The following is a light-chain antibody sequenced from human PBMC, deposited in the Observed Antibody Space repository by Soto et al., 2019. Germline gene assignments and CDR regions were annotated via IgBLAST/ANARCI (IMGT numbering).Light chain of an antibody. CDR3: HTWGTDIVV. J-gene: IGLJ2*01. V-gene: IGLV4-69*01. CDR1: SGHSSYA. Sequence: QSVLTQSPSASASLGASVKLTCTLSSGHSSYAIAWHQQQPEKGPRYLMKLNSDGSHSKGDGIPDRFSGSSSGAERYLTISSLQSEDEADYYCHTWGTDIVVFGGGTKLTVL. CDR2: LNSDGSH.